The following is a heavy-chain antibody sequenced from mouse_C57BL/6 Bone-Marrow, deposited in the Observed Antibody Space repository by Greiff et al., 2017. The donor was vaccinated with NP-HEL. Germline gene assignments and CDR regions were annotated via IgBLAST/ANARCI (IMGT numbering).Heavy chain of an antibody. CDR3: ASPYDYDVAWFAY. CDR1: GFTFSSYG. Sequence: EVHLVESGGDLVKPGGSLKLSCAASGFTFSSYGMSWVRQTPDKRLEWVATISSGGSYTYYPDSVKGRFTISRDNAKNTLYLQMSSLKSEDKAMYYCASPYDYDVAWFAYWGQGTLVTVSA. CDR2: ISSGGSYT. J-gene: IGHJ3*01. D-gene: IGHD2-4*01. V-gene: IGHV5-6*01.